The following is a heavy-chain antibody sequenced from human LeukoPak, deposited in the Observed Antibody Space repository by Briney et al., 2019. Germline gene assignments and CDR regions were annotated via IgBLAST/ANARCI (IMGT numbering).Heavy chain of an antibody. CDR3: ARVLLWFGELGAWFDP. V-gene: IGHV4-4*07. CDR1: GGSISSYY. Sequence: SETLSLTCTVSGGSISSYYWSWIRQPAGKGLEWIGRIYSTGSTNYNPSLKSRVTISVDTSKNQFSLKLSSVTAADTAVYYCARVLLWFGELGAWFDPWGQGTLVTVSS. D-gene: IGHD3-10*01. CDR2: IYSTGST. J-gene: IGHJ5*02.